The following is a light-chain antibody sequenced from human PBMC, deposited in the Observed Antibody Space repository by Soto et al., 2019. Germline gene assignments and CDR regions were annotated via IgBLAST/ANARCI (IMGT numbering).Light chain of an antibody. CDR3: QHYSSSPPEFT. CDR1: QSVSSSY. CDR2: GAS. V-gene: IGKV3-20*01. Sequence: EIVLTQSPGTLSLSPGERATLSCRASQSVSSSYLAWYQQRPGQAPRLLIFGASYRATGIPDRFSGSGSETDFTLTISRLEPEDFAVYYSQHYSSSPPEFTFGPGTKVDSK. J-gene: IGKJ3*01.